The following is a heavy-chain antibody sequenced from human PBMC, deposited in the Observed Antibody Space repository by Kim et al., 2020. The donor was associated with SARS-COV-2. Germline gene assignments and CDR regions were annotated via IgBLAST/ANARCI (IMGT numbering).Heavy chain of an antibody. Sequence: AQKFQGRGTITADESTSTAYMELSSLRSEDTAVYYCARGYSGYDIDAFDIWGQGTMVTVSS. V-gene: IGHV1-69*01. D-gene: IGHD5-12*01. J-gene: IGHJ3*02. CDR3: ARGYSGYDIDAFDI.